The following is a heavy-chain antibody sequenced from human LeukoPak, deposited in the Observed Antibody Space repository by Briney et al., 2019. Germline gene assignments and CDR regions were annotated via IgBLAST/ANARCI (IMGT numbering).Heavy chain of an antibody. D-gene: IGHD6-6*01. J-gene: IGHJ3*02. CDR3: ARGLWSIAARRDDAFDI. Sequence: ASVKVSCKASGYTFTSYGISWVRQAPGQGLEWMGWISAYNGNTNYAQKLQGKVTMTTDTSTSTAYMELRSLRSDDTAVYYCARGLWSIAARRDDAFDIWGQGTMVTVSS. V-gene: IGHV1-18*01. CDR1: GYTFTSYG. CDR2: ISAYNGNT.